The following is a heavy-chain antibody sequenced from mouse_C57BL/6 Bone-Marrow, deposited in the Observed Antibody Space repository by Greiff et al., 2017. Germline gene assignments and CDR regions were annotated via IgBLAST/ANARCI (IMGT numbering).Heavy chain of an antibody. CDR3: AREDYGSTFDV. J-gene: IGHJ1*03. CDR2: IDPSDSYT. V-gene: IGHV1-50*01. CDR1: GYTFTSYW. Sequence: VQLQQPGAELVKPGASVKLSCKASGYTFTSYWMQLVKQRPGQGLEWIGEIDPSDSYTNYNQKFKGKATLTVDTSSSTAYMQLSSLTSEDAAVYYCAREDYGSTFDVWGTGTTVTVSS. D-gene: IGHD1-1*01.